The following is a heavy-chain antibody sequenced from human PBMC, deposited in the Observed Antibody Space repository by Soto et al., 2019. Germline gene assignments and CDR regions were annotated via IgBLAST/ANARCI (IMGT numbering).Heavy chain of an antibody. V-gene: IGHV3-23*01. D-gene: IGHD3-10*01. CDR3: ARDTHYYGLGSYVNY. CDR1: GFTFSSHA. Sequence: EVQLLESGGGLVQPGGSLRLSCAASGFTFSSHAMSWVRQAPGKGLEWVSTITGTGGSTYYADSVKGRFTISRDNSKNTLYLQVNSLRAEDTAVYYCARDTHYYGLGSYVNYWGQGTLVTVSS. J-gene: IGHJ4*02. CDR2: ITGTGGST.